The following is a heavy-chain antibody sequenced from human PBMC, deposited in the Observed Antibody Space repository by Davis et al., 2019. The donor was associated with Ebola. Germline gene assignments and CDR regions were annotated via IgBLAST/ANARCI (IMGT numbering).Heavy chain of an antibody. Sequence: MPSETLSLTCAVYGGSFSGYYWSWIRQPPGKGLEWIGYIYYSGSTYYNPSLKSRVTISVDTSKNQFSLKLSSVTAADTAVYYCARRSDYYGMDVWGQGTTVTVSS. CDR3: ARRSDYYGMDV. V-gene: IGHV4-34*01. J-gene: IGHJ6*02. CDR1: GGSFSGYY. CDR2: IYYSGST.